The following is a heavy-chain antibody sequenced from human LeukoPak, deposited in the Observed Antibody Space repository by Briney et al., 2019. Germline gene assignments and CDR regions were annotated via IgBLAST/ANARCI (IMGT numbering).Heavy chain of an antibody. Sequence: ASVKVSCKASGYTFTGYYMHWVRQAPGQGLEWMGWINPNSGGTNYAQKFQGRVTMTRDTSIGTAYMELSRLRSDDTAVYYCARGKSGYFRTSLDYWGQGTLVTVSS. CDR2: INPNSGGT. J-gene: IGHJ4*02. CDR3: ARGKSGYFRTSLDY. V-gene: IGHV1-2*02. D-gene: IGHD3-22*01. CDR1: GYTFTGYY.